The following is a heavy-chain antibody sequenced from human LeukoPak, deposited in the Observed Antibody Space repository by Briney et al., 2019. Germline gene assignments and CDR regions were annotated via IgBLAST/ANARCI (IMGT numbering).Heavy chain of an antibody. V-gene: IGHV3-20*04. CDR2: INWNGGST. J-gene: IGHJ5*02. CDR1: GFTFDDYG. D-gene: IGHD3-9*01. CDR3: ARDIDWGAFDA. Sequence: GGSLRLSCAASGFTFDDYGMSWVRQAPGKGLEWVSGINWNGGSTGYADSVKGRFTISRDNAKNSLYLQVNSLRAEDTALYYCARDIDWGAFDAWGQGTLVTVSS.